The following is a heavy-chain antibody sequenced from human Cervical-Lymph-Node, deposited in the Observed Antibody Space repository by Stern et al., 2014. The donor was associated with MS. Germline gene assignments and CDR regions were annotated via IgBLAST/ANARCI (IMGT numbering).Heavy chain of an antibody. CDR2: INPTAGRT. V-gene: IGHV1-46*03. CDR3: ARAQEFSNVVANY. Sequence: VQLVESGAEVKKPGASMRISCKASGYTFTNYFIHWVRQAPRQRPEWMGVINPTAGRTSYAVRFQGRVTMTRDTSTNTAYLALSSLRYEDTAVYLCARAQEFSNVVANYWGQGTLVTVSS. J-gene: IGHJ4*02. CDR1: GYTFTNYF. D-gene: IGHD2-8*01.